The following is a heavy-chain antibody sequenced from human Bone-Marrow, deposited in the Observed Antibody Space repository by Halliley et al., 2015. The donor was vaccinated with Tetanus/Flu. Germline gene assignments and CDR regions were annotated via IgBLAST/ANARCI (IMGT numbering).Heavy chain of an antibody. J-gene: IGHJ4*02. CDR2: T. D-gene: IGHD3-9*01. CDR3: ARLGSAANYELLGIFYPQYPYFDL. Sequence: TSYNWSLQSRVSISVDESQNQFSLKLTSVTAADTAVYYCARLGSAANYELLGIFYPQYPYFDLWGQGTLVTVSS. V-gene: IGHV4-4*02.